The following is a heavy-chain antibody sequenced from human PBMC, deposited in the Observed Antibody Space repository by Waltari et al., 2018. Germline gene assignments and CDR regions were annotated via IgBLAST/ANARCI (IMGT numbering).Heavy chain of an antibody. Sequence: QVQLQQWGAGLLKPSETLSLTCAVYGGSFSGYYWSWIRQPPGKGLEWIGEINHSGSTNYNPSLKSRVTISVDTSKNQFALKLSSVTAADTAVYYCARGGVGDYWGQGTLVTVSS. J-gene: IGHJ4*02. CDR1: GGSFSGYY. V-gene: IGHV4-34*01. D-gene: IGHD3-10*01. CDR3: ARGGVGDY. CDR2: INHSGST.